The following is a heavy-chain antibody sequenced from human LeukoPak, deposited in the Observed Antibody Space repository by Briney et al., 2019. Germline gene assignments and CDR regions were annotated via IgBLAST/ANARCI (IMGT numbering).Heavy chain of an antibody. CDR3: ARQGIAAAGTGY. Sequence: SETLSLTCTVSGGSISSYYWGWIRQPPGKGLEWIGSIYYSGSTYYNPSLKSRVTISVDTSKNQFSLKLSSVTAADTAVYYCARQGIAAAGTGYWGQGTLVTVSS. CDR2: IYYSGST. CDR1: GGSISSYY. D-gene: IGHD6-13*01. J-gene: IGHJ4*02. V-gene: IGHV4-39*01.